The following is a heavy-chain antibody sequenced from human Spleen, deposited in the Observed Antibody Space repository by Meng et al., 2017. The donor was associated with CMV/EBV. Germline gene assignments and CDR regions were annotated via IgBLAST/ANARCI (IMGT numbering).Heavy chain of an antibody. J-gene: IGHJ4*02. V-gene: IGHV3-30-3*01. CDR1: GFTFSSYT. CDR3: ARGRGRWRTMYYFDY. D-gene: IGHD1-26*01. Sequence: SGFTFSSYTMYWVRQAPGKGLEWLGVMSFDGSNKHYADTVKGRFTISRDNSNNRLYLQMNSLRAEDTAIYYCARGRGRWRTMYYFDYWGQGTLVTVSS. CDR2: MSFDGSNK.